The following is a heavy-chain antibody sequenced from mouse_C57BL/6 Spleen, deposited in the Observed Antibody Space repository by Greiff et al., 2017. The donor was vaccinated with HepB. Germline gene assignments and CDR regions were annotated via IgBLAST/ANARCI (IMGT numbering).Heavy chain of an antibody. D-gene: IGHD2-3*01. CDR3: ARAYDGYPYWYFDV. V-gene: IGHV5-15*01. Sequence: EVNLVESGGGLVQPGGSLKLSCAASGFTFSDYGMAWVRQAPRKGPEWVAFISNLAYSIYYADTVTGRFTISRENAKNTLYLEMSSLRSEDTAMYYCARAYDGYPYWYFDVWGTGTTVTVSS. CDR2: ISNLAYSI. CDR1: GFTFSDYG. J-gene: IGHJ1*03.